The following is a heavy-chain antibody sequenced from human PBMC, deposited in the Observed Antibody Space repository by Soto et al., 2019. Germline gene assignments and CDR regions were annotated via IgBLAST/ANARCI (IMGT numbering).Heavy chain of an antibody. CDR2: INPSGGST. J-gene: IGHJ5*02. CDR1: GYTFTSYY. D-gene: IGHD6-19*01. CDR3: ARDQYSSGRARWFDP. Sequence: ASVKVSCKASGYTFTSYYIHWVRQAPGQGLEWMGIINPSGGSTSYAQKFQGRVTMTRDTSTSTVYMELSSLRSEDTAVYYCARDQYSSGRARWFDPWGQGTLVTVSS. V-gene: IGHV1-46*01.